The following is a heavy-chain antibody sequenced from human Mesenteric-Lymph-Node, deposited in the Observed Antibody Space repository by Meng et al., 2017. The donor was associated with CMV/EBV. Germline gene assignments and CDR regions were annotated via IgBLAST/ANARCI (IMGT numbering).Heavy chain of an antibody. D-gene: IGHD6-6*01. V-gene: IGHV2-26*01. CDR3: ARIRGSSRGYYYYGMDV. CDR2: IFSNDEK. J-gene: IGHJ6*02. CDR1: GFSLSNARLG. Sequence: SGPTLVKPTETLTPTCTVTGFSLSNARLGVSWIRQPPGKALEWLAHIFSNDEKSYSTSLKSRLTISKDTTKSQVVLTMTNMDPVDTATYYCARIRGSSRGYYYYGMDVWGQGTTVTVSS.